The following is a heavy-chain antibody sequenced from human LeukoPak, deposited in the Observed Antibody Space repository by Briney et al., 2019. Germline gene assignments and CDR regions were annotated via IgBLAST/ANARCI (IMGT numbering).Heavy chain of an antibody. CDR1: GYTFTGYY. J-gene: IGHJ5*02. Sequence: ASVKVSCKASGYTFTGYYMHWVRQAPGQGLEWMGWINPNSGGTNYAQKFQGRVTMTRDTSISTAYMELSRLRSEDTAVYYCARVTVPGDWFDPWGQGTLVTVSS. D-gene: IGHD3-10*01. CDR2: INPNSGGT. V-gene: IGHV1-2*02. CDR3: ARVTVPGDWFDP.